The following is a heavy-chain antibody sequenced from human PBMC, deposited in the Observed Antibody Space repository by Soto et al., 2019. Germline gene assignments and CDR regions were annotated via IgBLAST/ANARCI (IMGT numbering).Heavy chain of an antibody. Sequence: PSETLSLTCTASGGSISSTGYYWSWIRQHPGKGMEWIGYIYYSGSSSYNPSLKSRVSISVDTSKNQFSLKLSSVTAADTAVYYCAREDYGDYSSAFDIWGQGTMVTVS. CDR2: IYYSGSS. CDR1: GGSISSTGYY. CDR3: AREDYGDYSSAFDI. V-gene: IGHV4-31*03. D-gene: IGHD4-17*01. J-gene: IGHJ3*02.